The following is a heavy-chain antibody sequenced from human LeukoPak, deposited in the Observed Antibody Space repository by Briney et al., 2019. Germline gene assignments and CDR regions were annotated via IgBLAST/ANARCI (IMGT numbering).Heavy chain of an antibody. Sequence: SETLSLTCTVSGASITSSGYYWGWIRQPPGKGLEWIGTIYHSGSTYYNPSLKSRVTISVDTSKNQFSLRLSSVTAADTAVYYCARHIQIAFRVFRLGWIDPWGQGTLVTVSS. D-gene: IGHD3-3*02. CDR1: GASITSSGYY. J-gene: IGHJ5*02. V-gene: IGHV4-39*01. CDR2: IYHSGST. CDR3: ARHIQIAFRVFRLGWIDP.